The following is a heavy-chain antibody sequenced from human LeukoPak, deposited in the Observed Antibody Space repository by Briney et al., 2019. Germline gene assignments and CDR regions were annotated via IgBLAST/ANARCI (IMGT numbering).Heavy chain of an antibody. D-gene: IGHD5-18*01. CDR3: ARVLRAASWRSYDY. Sequence: SETLSLTCAVYGGSFSGYYWSWIRQPPGKGLEWIGYIYYNGDTNYNPSLKSRVIISIDTSSNQFSLRLNSMTAADTAVYYCARVLRAASWRSYDYWGQGSLVTVSS. J-gene: IGHJ4*02. CDR1: GGSFSGYY. CDR2: IYYNGDT. V-gene: IGHV4-59*01.